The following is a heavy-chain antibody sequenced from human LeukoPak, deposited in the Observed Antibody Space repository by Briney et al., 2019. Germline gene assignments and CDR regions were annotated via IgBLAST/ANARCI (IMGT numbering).Heavy chain of an antibody. J-gene: IGHJ6*03. V-gene: IGHV3-21*01. CDR1: GFTFSSYS. D-gene: IGHD5-24*01. CDR3: ARVSVGRWYYYYMDV. CDR2: ISSSSSYI. Sequence: GGSLRLSCAASGFTFSSYSMNWVRQAPGKGLEWVSSISSSSSYIYYADSVKGRFTISRDNAKNSLYLQMNSLRAEDTAVYYCARVSVGRWYYYYMDVWGKGTTVTVSS.